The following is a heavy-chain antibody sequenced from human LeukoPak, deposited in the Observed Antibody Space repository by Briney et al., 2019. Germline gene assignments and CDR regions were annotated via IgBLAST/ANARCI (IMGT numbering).Heavy chain of an antibody. J-gene: IGHJ4*02. CDR1: GYTFTGYY. CDR2: INPNTGDT. CDR3: ARGYYDSSAYYSADY. V-gene: IGHV1-2*02. D-gene: IGHD3-22*01. Sequence: ASVKVSCRASGYTFTGYYIHWVRQAPGQGLEWMGWINPNTGDTNYAQKFQGRVTMTRDTSISTAYMELTRLRSDDTAVYYCARGYYDSSAYYSADYWGQGTLVTVSS.